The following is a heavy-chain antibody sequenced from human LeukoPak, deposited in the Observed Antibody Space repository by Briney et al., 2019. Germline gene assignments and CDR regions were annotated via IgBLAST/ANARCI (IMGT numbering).Heavy chain of an antibody. CDR3: ARGRPGRGRGYYGSGSLPNWFDP. CDR2: MNPNSGNT. CDR1: GYTFTSYD. D-gene: IGHD3-10*01. Sequence: ASVKVSCKASGYTFTSYDINWVRQATGQGLEWMGWMNPNSGNTGYAQKFQGRVTMTRNTSISTAYMELSSLRSEDTAVYYCARGRPGRGRGYYGSGSLPNWFDPWGQGTLVTVSS. V-gene: IGHV1-8*01. J-gene: IGHJ5*02.